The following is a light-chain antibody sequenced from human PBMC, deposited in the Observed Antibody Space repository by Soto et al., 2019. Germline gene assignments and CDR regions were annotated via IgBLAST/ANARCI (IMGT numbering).Light chain of an antibody. CDR3: QQYGSSPGS. CDR2: GAS. CDR1: QSVSRSY. J-gene: IGKJ1*01. Sequence: EIVLTQSPGTLSLSPGERATLSCRASQSVSRSYLAWYQQKPGQAPRLLIYGASSRATGIPDRFSGRGSGTDFTLTISRLEPEDFAVYYCQQYGSSPGSFGQGTKVEIK. V-gene: IGKV3-20*01.